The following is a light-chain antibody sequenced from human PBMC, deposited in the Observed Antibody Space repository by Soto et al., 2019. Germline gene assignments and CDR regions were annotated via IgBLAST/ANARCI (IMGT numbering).Light chain of an antibody. CDR2: KVS. J-gene: IGKJ1*01. Sequence: TQSPLSSPVSLGQSASLSCTSSQGLFHSDGVTYLSWLHQRLGQPPRLLIYKVSSRFSGFPDRFSGSGTGTHFTLRISRVEAEDAGVYYCMQSTRFPRTFGPGTKLEIK. CDR3: MQSTRFPRT. CDR1: QGLFHSDGVTY. V-gene: IGKV2-24*01.